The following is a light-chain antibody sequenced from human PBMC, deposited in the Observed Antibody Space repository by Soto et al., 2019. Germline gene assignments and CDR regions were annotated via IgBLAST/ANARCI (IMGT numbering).Light chain of an antibody. CDR3: QQYNGYPRT. V-gene: IGKV1-16*01. Sequence: DIQMTQSPSSLSVSIGDMVTITCRASQDIGRSLGWFQQKPGKAPKSLIYAASTLQVGVPSRFSSSGSGTDFTLTISSLQPEDFATYYCQQYNGYPRTFGQGTKVEVK. CDR2: AAS. CDR1: QDIGRS. J-gene: IGKJ1*01.